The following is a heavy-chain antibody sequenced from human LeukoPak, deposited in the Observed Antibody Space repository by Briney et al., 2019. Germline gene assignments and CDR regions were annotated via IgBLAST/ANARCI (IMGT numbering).Heavy chain of an antibody. CDR2: IRNDGSII. J-gene: IGHJ4*02. D-gene: IGHD3-16*01. CDR1: GFTFSSHG. V-gene: IGHV3-30*02. CDR3: AKDTPLCYFDY. Sequence: GGSLRLSCAASGFTFSSHGMHWIRQAPGKGLEWVAFIRNDGSIIYNADSVKGRFTISRDNSKNTLYLQMYSLRVDDTAVYYCAKDTPLCYFDYWGQGTLVTVSS.